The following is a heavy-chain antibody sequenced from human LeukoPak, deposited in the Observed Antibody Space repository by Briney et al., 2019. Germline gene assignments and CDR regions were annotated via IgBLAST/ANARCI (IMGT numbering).Heavy chain of an antibody. Sequence: GGSLRLSCAASGFTFSSYAMHWVRQAPGKGLEWVAVISYDGSNKYYADSVKGRFTISRDNSKNTLYLQMNSLRAEDTAVYYCARDLIPPSYYFDYWGQGTLVTVSS. V-gene: IGHV3-30*04. J-gene: IGHJ4*02. CDR2: ISYDGSNK. CDR3: ARDLIPPSYYFDY. D-gene: IGHD3-16*01. CDR1: GFTFSSYA.